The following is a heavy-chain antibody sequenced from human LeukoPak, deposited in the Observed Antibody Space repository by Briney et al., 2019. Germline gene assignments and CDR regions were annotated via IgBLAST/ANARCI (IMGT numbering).Heavy chain of an antibody. CDR2: ISSSSNYI. V-gene: IGHV3-21*01. CDR3: ARVNEAVAGTDC. J-gene: IGHJ4*02. Sequence: PGGSLRLSRAASGFTFYSSRVNWGRQGPGEGLGWVSSISSSSNYIYYAETVQDRFTISRDNAKNSLYLQMNSPRDEDTAVYYCARVNEAVAGTDCWGQGTLVTVSS. CDR1: GFTFYSSR. D-gene: IGHD6-19*01.